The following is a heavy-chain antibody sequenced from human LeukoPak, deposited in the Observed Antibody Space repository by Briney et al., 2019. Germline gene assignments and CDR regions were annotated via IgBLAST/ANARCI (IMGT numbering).Heavy chain of an antibody. CDR1: GYTFTGYY. V-gene: IGHV1-2*06. D-gene: IGHD4-17*01. J-gene: IGHJ3*02. Sequence: ASVKVSCKASGYTFTGYYMHWVRHAPRQGLEWMGRVNPNSGGTNYAQKFQGRVTMNRDTSIRTAYMDVSRLRSDGTAVYYCARGGDYDAFDIWGQGTMVTVCS. CDR2: VNPNSGGT. CDR3: ARGGDYDAFDI.